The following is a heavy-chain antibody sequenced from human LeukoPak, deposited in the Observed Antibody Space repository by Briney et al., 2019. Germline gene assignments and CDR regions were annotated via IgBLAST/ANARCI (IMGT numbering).Heavy chain of an antibody. Sequence: GGSLRLSCAASGFTFSSAWMSWVRQAPGKGLEWVGRIKSNGDGGTTGYAAPVRGRFAISRDDSKNSLYLQMNSLKTEDTAVYYCTWDYAGSWGQGTLVTVSS. CDR3: TWDYAGS. D-gene: IGHD4-17*01. J-gene: IGHJ5*02. CDR1: GFTFSSAW. V-gene: IGHV3-15*01. CDR2: IKSNGDGGTT.